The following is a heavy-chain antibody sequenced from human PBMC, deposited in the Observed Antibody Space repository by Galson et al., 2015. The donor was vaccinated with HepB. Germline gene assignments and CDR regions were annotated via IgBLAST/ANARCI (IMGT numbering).Heavy chain of an antibody. D-gene: IGHD3-22*01. J-gene: IGHJ4*02. CDR2: IIPIFGTA. CDR3: ARDSRGSYYDSSGYYYYFDY. CDR1: GGTFSSYA. V-gene: IGHV1-69*13. Sequence: SVKVSCKASGGTFSSYAISWVRQAPGQGLEWMGGIIPIFGTANYAQKFQGRVTITADESTSTAYMELSSLRSEDTAVYYCARDSRGSYYDSSGYYYYFDYWGQGTLVTVSS.